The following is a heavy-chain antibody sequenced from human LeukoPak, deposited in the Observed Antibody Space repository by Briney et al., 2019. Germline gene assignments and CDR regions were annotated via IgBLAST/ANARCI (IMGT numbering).Heavy chain of an antibody. CDR3: ASLGNPYYYDSSGYRLPSDY. Sequence: SETLSLTCTVSGGSISTYYWSWIRQPPGKGLEWIGYIYYSGSTNYNPSLTRRVTISVGTSRNQFSRKLSSVTAADTAVYYCASLGNPYYYDSSGYRLPSDYWGQGTLVTVSS. CDR1: GGSISTYY. J-gene: IGHJ4*02. D-gene: IGHD3-22*01. CDR2: IYYSGST. V-gene: IGHV4-59*01.